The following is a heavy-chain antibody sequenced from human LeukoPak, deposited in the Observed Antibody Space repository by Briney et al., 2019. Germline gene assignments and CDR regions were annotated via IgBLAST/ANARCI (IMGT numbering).Heavy chain of an antibody. J-gene: IGHJ4*02. CDR2: ISASGGGT. CDR1: GFTFNSYA. Sequence: GGSLRLSCAASGFTFNSYAMNWVRQAPGKGLEWVSAISASGGGTYYADSVKGRFTISRDNSKNTLYLQMNSLRAEDTAVYYCARRLKAAAGTDYWGQGTLVTVSS. V-gene: IGHV3-23*01. CDR3: ARRLKAAAGTDY. D-gene: IGHD6-13*01.